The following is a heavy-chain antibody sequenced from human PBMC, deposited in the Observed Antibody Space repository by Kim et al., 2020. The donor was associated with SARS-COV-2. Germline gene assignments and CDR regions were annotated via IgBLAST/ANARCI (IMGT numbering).Heavy chain of an antibody. CDR1: GFTFSSYA. D-gene: IGHD3-22*01. CDR2: ISGSGGST. Sequence: GGSLRLSCAASGFTFSSYAMSWVRQAPGKGLEWVSAISGSGGSTYYADSVKGRFTISRDNSKNTLYLQMNSLRAEDTAVYYCAKDPDRKNYYDSSGPRFDPWGQGTLVTVSS. V-gene: IGHV3-23*01. CDR3: AKDPDRKNYYDSSGPRFDP. J-gene: IGHJ5*02.